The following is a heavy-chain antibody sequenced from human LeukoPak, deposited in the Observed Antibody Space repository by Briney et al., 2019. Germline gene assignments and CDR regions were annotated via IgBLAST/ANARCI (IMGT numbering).Heavy chain of an antibody. D-gene: IGHD4-17*01. V-gene: IGHV3-23*01. J-gene: IGHJ4*02. CDR2: NSGSGGST. CDR3: AKGVGSRYGDYEGY. CDR1: GFTFSSYA. Sequence: GGSLRLSCAASGFTFSSYAMSWVRQAPGKGLEWVSANSGSGGSTYYADSVKGRFTISRDNSKNTLYLQMNSLRAEDTAVYYCAKGVGSRYGDYEGYWGQGTLVTVSS.